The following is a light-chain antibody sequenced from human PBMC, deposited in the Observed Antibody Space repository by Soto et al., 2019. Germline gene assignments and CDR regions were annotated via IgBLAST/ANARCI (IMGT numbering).Light chain of an antibody. Sequence: DIQMTQSPSSLSASVGDRVTITCRASQSIRNNLNWYQQKPGKAPKLLIYAASNLQSGVPSRFSGSGSGTNFTLTISSLQPEDFATYYCQQTYSTFGQGTKVDIK. CDR3: QQTYST. J-gene: IGKJ1*01. V-gene: IGKV1-39*01. CDR1: QSIRNN. CDR2: AAS.